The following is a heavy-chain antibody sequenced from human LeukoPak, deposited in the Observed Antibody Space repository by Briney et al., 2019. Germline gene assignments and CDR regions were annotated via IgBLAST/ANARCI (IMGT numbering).Heavy chain of an antibody. CDR1: GYTFSSYD. V-gene: IGHV1-8*03. J-gene: IGHJ6*03. CDR2: MNPNSGNT. Sequence: ASVKVSCKASGYTFSSYDINWVRQATGQGLEWMGWMNPNSGNTGYAQKFQGRVTITRNTSISTAYMELSSLRSEDKAVYYCARGVPVRRFLLYCSGGSCYSHYMDVWGKGTTVTVSS. D-gene: IGHD2-15*01. CDR3: ARGVPVRRFLLYCSGGSCYSHYMDV.